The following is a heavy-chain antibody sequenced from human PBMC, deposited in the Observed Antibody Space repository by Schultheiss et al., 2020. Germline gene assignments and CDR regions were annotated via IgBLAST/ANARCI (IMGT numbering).Heavy chain of an antibody. J-gene: IGHJ4*02. D-gene: IGHD6-19*01. CDR1: GGSVSSGSYY. V-gene: IGHV4-31*03. CDR2: IHHSGST. CDR3: ARCHGWYYFDY. Sequence: SETLSLTCTVSGGSVSSGSYYWSWIRQHPGRGLEWIGFIHHSGSTNYNPSLKCRVTISLDTSKNQFSLRLSSVTAADTAVYYCARCHGWYYFDYWGQGTLVTVSS.